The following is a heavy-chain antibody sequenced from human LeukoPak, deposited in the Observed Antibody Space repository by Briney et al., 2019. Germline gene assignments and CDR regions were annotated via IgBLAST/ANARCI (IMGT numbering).Heavy chain of an antibody. V-gene: IGHV1-18*01. J-gene: IGHJ3*02. CDR2: ISAYNGNT. D-gene: IGHD3-22*01. CDR1: GYTFTSYG. Sequence: GASVKVSCKASGYTFTSYGISWVRQALGQGLERMGWISAYNGNTNYAQKLQGRVTMTTDTSTSTAYMELRSLRSDDTAVYYCARSHYYDSSGSEADFDIWGQGTMVTVSS. CDR3: ARSHYYDSSGSEADFDI.